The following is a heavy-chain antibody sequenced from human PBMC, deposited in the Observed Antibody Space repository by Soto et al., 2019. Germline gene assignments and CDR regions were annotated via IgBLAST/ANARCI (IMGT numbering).Heavy chain of an antibody. CDR2: IWYDGDNK. D-gene: IGHD1-1*01. J-gene: IGHJ5*02. Sequence: QVQLVESGGGVVQPGGSLRLSCAASGFTFSNYGMHWVRQAPGKGLEWVAAIWYDGDNKYYGDSVRGRFTVSRDNTKNTLDLQMNSLRVEYTGVYYCVRAPMSTWTWFDPWGQGALVTVSS. CDR1: GFTFSNYG. CDR3: VRAPMSTWTWFDP. V-gene: IGHV3-33*01.